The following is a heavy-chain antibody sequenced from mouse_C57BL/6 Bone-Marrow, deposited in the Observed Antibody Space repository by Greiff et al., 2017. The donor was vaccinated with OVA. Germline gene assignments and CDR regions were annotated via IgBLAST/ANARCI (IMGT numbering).Heavy chain of an antibody. D-gene: IGHD2-3*01. CDR3: AREGYYVRWFAY. V-gene: IGHV1-64*01. J-gene: IGHJ3*01. Sequence: QVQLQQPGAELVKPGASVKLSCKASGYTFTSYWMHWVKQRPGQGLEWIGMIHPNSGSTNYNEKFKSKATLTVDKSSSTAYMQLSSLTSEDSAVYYCAREGYYVRWFAYWGQGTLVTVSA. CDR2: IHPNSGST. CDR1: GYTFTSYW.